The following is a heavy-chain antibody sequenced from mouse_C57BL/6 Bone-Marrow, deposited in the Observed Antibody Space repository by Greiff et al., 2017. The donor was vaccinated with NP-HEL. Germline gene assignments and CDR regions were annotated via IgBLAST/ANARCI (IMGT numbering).Heavy chain of an antibody. CDR2: IDPSDSYT. CDR1: GYTFTSYW. J-gene: IGHJ2*01. Sequence: VQLQQPGAELVKPGASVKLSCKASGYTFTSYWMQWVKQRPGQGLEWIGEIDPSDSYTNYNQKFKGKATLTVDTSSSTAYMQLSSLTSEDSAVYYCARDYGSPYYCDYWGQGTTLTVSS. CDR3: ARDYGSPYYCDY. V-gene: IGHV1-50*01. D-gene: IGHD1-1*01.